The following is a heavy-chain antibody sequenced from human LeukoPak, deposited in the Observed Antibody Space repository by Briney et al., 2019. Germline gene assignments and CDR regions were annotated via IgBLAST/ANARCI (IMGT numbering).Heavy chain of an antibody. CDR2: INPNNGGT. D-gene: IGHD2-15*01. Sequence: ASVKVSCEASGYTLTAYDIYWVRQAPGQGLEWMGGINPNNGGTDYAQNFQGRVTMTRDTSISTAYMELSRLGSDDTAVYYCARRYCSGGTCYLVENWLDPWGQGTLVTVSS. V-gene: IGHV1-2*02. J-gene: IGHJ5*02. CDR1: GYTLTAYD. CDR3: ARRYCSGGTCYLVENWLDP.